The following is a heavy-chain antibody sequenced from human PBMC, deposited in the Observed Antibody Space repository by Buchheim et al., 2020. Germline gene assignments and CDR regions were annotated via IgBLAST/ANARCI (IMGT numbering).Heavy chain of an antibody. CDR1: GFTFSSYA. CDR2: ISYDGSNK. V-gene: IGHV3-30-3*01. Sequence: QVQLVESGGGMVQPGRSLRLSCAASGFTFSSYAMHWVRQAPGKGLEWVAVISYDGSNKYYADSVKGRFTISRDNSKNTLYLQMNSLRAEDTAVYYCARMDSGSYYYGMDVWGQGTT. CDR3: ARMDSGSYYYGMDV. D-gene: IGHD1-26*01. J-gene: IGHJ6*02.